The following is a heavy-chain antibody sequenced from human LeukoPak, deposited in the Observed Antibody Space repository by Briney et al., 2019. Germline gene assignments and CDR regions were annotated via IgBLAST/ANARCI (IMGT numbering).Heavy chain of an antibody. D-gene: IGHD6-13*01. V-gene: IGHV3-7*01. Sequence: GGSLRLSCAASGFTFSSYAMSWVRQAPGKGLEWVANIKQDGSEKYYVDSVKGRFTISRDNAKNSLYLQMNSLRAEDTAVYHCARQLAAAEIDYWGQGTLVTVSS. CDR1: GFTFSSYA. J-gene: IGHJ4*02. CDR2: IKQDGSEK. CDR3: ARQLAAAEIDY.